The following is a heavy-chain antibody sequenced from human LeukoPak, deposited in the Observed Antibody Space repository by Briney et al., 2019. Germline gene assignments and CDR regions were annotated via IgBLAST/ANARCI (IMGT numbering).Heavy chain of an antibody. Sequence: SETLSLTCTVSGGSISTSSYYWGWIRQPPGKGLEWIGSIYYSGSTYYNASLKSRVTISVDTSKNQFSLKLNSVTAADTAVYYCARGPYCGGDCYFDYWGQGTLVTVSS. V-gene: IGHV4-39*07. CDR2: IYYSGST. CDR3: ARGPYCGGDCYFDY. CDR1: GGSISTSSYY. D-gene: IGHD2-21*02. J-gene: IGHJ4*02.